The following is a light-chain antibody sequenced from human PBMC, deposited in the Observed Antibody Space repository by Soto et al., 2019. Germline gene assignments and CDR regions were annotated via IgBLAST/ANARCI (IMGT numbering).Light chain of an antibody. Sequence: SYELTQPPSVSVAPGQTARITCGGNNIGSKRGHWYQQKPGQAPVLVVYDDSDRPSGIPERFSGSNSGNTATLTISRVEAGDEADYYCQVWDSSSDHPEVFGGGTKLTVL. CDR1: NIGSKR. V-gene: IGLV3-21*02. J-gene: IGLJ3*02. CDR2: DDS. CDR3: QVWDSSSDHPEV.